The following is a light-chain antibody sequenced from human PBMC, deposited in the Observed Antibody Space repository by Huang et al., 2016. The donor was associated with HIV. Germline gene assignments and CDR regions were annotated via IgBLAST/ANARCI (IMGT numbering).Light chain of an antibody. CDR2: SAA. CDR1: QSVVIS. Sequence: ETVMTQSPAPLSVSPGERATLSCRASQSVVISLAWYQQTPGQAPRLLIHSAATRATGNPARFSGSGSGTEFTLTISRLQSEDFGVYFCQQYNNGPPRTFGQGTKLEIK. CDR3: QQYNNGPPRT. J-gene: IGKJ2*01. V-gene: IGKV3-15*01.